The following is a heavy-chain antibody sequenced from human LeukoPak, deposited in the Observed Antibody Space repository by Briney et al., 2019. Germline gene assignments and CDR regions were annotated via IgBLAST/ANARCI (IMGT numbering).Heavy chain of an antibody. CDR3: GRDVGGSLDY. CDR2: IKEDESAK. CDR1: GFTISTYW. V-gene: IGHV3-7*01. D-gene: IGHD1-26*01. Sequence: GGSLRLSCTASGFTISTYWMACVRQAPGKGLEWVANIKEDESAKHQADSVKGRFTIFRDNAQNSVYLQMSSLRGEDTAVYYYGRDVGGSLDYWGQGTLVTVSS. J-gene: IGHJ4*02.